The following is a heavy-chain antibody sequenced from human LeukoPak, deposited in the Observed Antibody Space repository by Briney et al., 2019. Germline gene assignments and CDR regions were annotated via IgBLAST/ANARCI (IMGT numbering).Heavy chain of an antibody. CDR2: VHPSGGST. J-gene: IGHJ2*01. V-gene: IGHV1-46*01. CDR1: GYTFTSYY. CDR3: ARITMTTSGWYFEL. Sequence: GASVKLSCKASGYTFTSYYMHWLRQAPGQGLEWMGIVHPSGGSTSYAQKFQGRVTMTRDTATSTVYMELSSLRSEDTALYYCARITMTTSGWYFELWGRGSLVTVSS. D-gene: IGHD3-22*01.